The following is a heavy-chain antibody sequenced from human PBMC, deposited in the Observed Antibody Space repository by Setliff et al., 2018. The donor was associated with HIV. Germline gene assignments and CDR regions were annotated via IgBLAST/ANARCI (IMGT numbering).Heavy chain of an antibody. J-gene: IGHJ5*02. Sequence: SETLSLTCAVSGFSISSGFFWGWVRQPPGKGLEWIGSIHHSGTAYDNPSLKSRVTISVDPSKNQFSLKLTSVTAADTAMYYCASRIYYYDESRVLREEGFVPWGQGTLVTVSS. CDR3: ASRIYYYDESRVLREEGFVP. V-gene: IGHV4-38-2*01. D-gene: IGHD3-22*01. CDR1: GFSISSGFF. CDR2: IHHSGTA.